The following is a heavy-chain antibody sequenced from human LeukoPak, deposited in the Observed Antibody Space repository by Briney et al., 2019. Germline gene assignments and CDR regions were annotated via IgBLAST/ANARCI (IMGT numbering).Heavy chain of an antibody. V-gene: IGHV3-9*01. CDR3: AKSFRSGYYYFDAFDI. CDR1: GFTFSSYA. D-gene: IGHD3-22*01. J-gene: IGHJ3*02. CDR2: ISWNSGSI. Sequence: PGGSLRLSCVASGFTFSSYAMSWVRQAPGKGLEWVSGISWNSGSIGYADSVKGRFTISRDNAKNSLYLQMNSLRAEDTALYYCAKSFRSGYYYFDAFDIWGQGTMVTVSS.